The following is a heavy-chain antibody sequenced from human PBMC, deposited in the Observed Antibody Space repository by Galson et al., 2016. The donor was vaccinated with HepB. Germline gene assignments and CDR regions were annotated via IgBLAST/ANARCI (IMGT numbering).Heavy chain of an antibody. CDR3: ERDFIMISGEVSYFYYGMDV. Sequence: SVKVSCKASGYTFTDYGVSWVRQAPGQGLEWLGWINSFTGNTTYALRFQGRVTMTTDTSPSTDYMEVRSLISEATAVYYGERDFIMISGEVSYFYYGMDVWGQGTTVTVSS. J-gene: IGHJ6*02. CDR2: INSFTGNT. D-gene: IGHD3/OR15-3a*01. CDR1: GYTFTDYG. V-gene: IGHV1-18*01.